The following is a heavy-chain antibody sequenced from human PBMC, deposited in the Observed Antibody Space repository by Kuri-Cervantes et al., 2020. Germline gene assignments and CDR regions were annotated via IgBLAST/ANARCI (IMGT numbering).Heavy chain of an antibody. CDR1: GFTFSDYY. Sequence: GESLKISCAASGFTFSDYYMSWIRQAPGKGLAWVSYISSSGSTIYYADSVKGRFTISRDNAKNSLYLQMNSLRAEETAVYYCATELRPGAYYYYGMDVWGQGTTVTVSS. CDR2: ISSSGSTI. D-gene: IGHD4-17*01. J-gene: IGHJ6*02. V-gene: IGHV3-11*01. CDR3: ATELRPGAYYYYGMDV.